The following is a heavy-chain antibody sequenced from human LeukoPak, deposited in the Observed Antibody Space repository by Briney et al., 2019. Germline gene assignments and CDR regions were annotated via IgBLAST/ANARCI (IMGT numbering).Heavy chain of an antibody. Sequence: PSDTLSLTCTLTGDSFSPYYERWIRQPPGKGLEWIGHFYYSGSTNYNHSHKNRVTISVDTYKYQFSLKLTSVTAADAAVYYCARGQGGNYYLDYFDYWGQGALVTVSS. J-gene: IGHJ4*02. V-gene: IGHV4-59*07. CDR2: FYYSGST. D-gene: IGHD1-26*01. CDR1: GDSFSPYY. CDR3: ARGQGGNYYLDYFDY.